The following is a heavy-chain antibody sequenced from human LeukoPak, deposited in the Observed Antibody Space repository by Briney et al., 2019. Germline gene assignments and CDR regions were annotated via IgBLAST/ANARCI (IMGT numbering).Heavy chain of an antibody. CDR3: ARSMTITMVRGLTDY. CDR2: IDPNSGGT. J-gene: IGHJ4*02. V-gene: IGHV1-2*02. CDR1: GYIFTSYY. Sequence: ASVKVSCKASGYIFTSYYIHWVRQAPGQGLEWMGWIDPNSGGTNYAQKFQGRVTMTRDTSISTAYMELSRLRSDDTAVYYCARSMTITMVRGLTDYWGQGTLVTVSS. D-gene: IGHD3-10*01.